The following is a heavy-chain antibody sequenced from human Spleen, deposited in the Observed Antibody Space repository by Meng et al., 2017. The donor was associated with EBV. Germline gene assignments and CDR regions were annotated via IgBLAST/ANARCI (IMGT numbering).Heavy chain of an antibody. CDR2: IYWDDDK. D-gene: IGHD3-10*01. CDR1: GFSLSTSGEG. V-gene: IGHV2-5*02. Sequence: QLTLTVSGRTLVNPTQTLTLTCTFSGFSLSTSGEGVAWIRQPPGKALEWLALIYWDDDKRYSPSLRSRLTITKDTSKNQVVLTMTNMDPVDTATYYCAHRDYYGVVDYWGQGTLVTVSS. J-gene: IGHJ4*02. CDR3: AHRDYYGVVDY.